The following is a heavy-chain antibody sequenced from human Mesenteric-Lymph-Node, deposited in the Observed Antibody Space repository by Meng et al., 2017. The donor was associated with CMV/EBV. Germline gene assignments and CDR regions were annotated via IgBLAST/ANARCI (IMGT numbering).Heavy chain of an antibody. D-gene: IGHD4-23*01. CDR1: GFTFSDYY. CDR3: ARDDGGNSVLDN. CDR2: ISSSGSTI. Sequence: QVQLVESGGVLVKPGGSLRLSCAASGFTFSDYYMSWIRQAPGKGLEWVSYISSSGSTIDYADSVVGRFTISRDNAKNSVSLQMNSLRVEDTAVYYCARDDGGNSVLDNWGQGTLVTSPQ. V-gene: IGHV3-11*01. J-gene: IGHJ4*02.